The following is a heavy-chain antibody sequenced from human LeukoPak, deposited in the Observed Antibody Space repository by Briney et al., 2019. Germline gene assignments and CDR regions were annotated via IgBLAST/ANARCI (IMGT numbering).Heavy chain of an antibody. CDR2: IYYSGST. CDR1: GGSISSYY. D-gene: IGHD6-13*01. CDR3: AGEYSSSWYRWFDP. Sequence: TSETLSLTCTVSGGSISSYYWSWIRQPPGKGLEWIGYIYYSGSTNYNPSLKSRVTISVDTSKNQFSLKLSSVTAADTAVYYCAGEYSSSWYRWFDPWGQGTLVTVSS. J-gene: IGHJ5*02. V-gene: IGHV4-59*12.